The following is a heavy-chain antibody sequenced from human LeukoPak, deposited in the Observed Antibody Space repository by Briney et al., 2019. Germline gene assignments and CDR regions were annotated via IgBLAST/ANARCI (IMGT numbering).Heavy chain of an antibody. CDR2: IIPILRTP. D-gene: IGHD4-23*01. J-gene: IGHJ4*02. V-gene: IGHV1-69*05. CDR3: ARGKSPTVATPFDY. CDR1: GGGSFSNYA. Sequence: SVKVSCKASGGGSFSNYALSWVRQAPGQGLEWMAGIIPILRTPNYAQRFQGRLTITTDESTSTAYMELSSLRSEDTAVYYRARGKSPTVATPFDYWGQGTLVTVSS.